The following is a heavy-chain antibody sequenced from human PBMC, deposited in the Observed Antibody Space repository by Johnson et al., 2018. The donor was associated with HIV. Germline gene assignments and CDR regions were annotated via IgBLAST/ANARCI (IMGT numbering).Heavy chain of an antibody. Sequence: VQLVESGGGVVRPGGSLRLSCAASGFTFSSYDMHWVRQATGKGLEWVSAIGTAGDTYYPGSVKGRFTISRDHAKNSLHLQMNSLTAGDTAVYYCARGNTFDIWGQGTLVTVSS. CDR2: IGTAGDT. J-gene: IGHJ3*02. CDR1: GFTFSSYD. CDR3: ARGNTFDI. V-gene: IGHV3-13*01.